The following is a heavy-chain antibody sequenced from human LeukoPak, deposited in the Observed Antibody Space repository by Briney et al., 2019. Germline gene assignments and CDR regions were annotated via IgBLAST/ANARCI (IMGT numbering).Heavy chain of an antibody. CDR3: AREPLDI. Sequence: ASVKVSCKSSGYTFTDYYLRWVRQAPGQGLEWMGWINPSSGVTKYSQKFQGRVTLTRDTSITTAYMELSRLRSDDTAVYYCAREPLDIWGQGTMVTVSS. V-gene: IGHV1-2*02. CDR1: GYTFTDYY. CDR2: INPSSGVT. J-gene: IGHJ3*02.